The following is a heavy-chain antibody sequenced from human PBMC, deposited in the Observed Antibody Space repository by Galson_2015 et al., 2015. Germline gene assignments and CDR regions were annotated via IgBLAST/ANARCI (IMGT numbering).Heavy chain of an antibody. J-gene: IGHJ5*02. D-gene: IGHD4-17*01. CDR3: AREPSATGYGDL. CDR1: GYTFSNYH. V-gene: IGHV1-46*01. Sequence: SVKVSCKASGYTFSNYHIHWVRQAPGQGLEWMGIVTHGSGDKSYAEKFKGRVIMTGDKTKNTTYLELSMLRSDDTALYYCAREPSATGYGDLGGQGALVTVSS. CDR2: VTHGSGDK.